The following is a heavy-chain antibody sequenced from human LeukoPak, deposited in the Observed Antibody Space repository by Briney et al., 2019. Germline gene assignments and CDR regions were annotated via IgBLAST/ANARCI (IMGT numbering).Heavy chain of an antibody. Sequence: ASVKVSCKASGYTFSRYGITWVRQAPGQGLEWMGWISTHNGNTNYAQKLQGRVTMTTDTSTSTAYMELRSLRSDDTAVYYCARDLSMIVADYWGQGTLVTVSS. V-gene: IGHV1-18*01. J-gene: IGHJ4*02. D-gene: IGHD3-22*01. CDR3: ARDLSMIVADY. CDR1: GYTFSRYG. CDR2: ISTHNGNT.